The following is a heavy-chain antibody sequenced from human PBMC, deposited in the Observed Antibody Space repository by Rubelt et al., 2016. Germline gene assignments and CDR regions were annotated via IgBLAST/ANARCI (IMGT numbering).Heavy chain of an antibody. CDR1: GGSISSTSSY. CDR2: IYYGGST. CDR3: ARGYRTSGYNWFDP. V-gene: IGHV4-39*01. D-gene: IGHD5-24*01. J-gene: IGHJ5*02. Sequence: QLQLQESGPGLVKPSETLSLICTVSGGSISSTSSYWGWIRQPPGKGLEWIGSIYYGGSTYHDPSLKSRITITVDTSKNQFPLKRSSVTAADTAVYYCARGYRTSGYNWFDPWGQGTLVTVSS.